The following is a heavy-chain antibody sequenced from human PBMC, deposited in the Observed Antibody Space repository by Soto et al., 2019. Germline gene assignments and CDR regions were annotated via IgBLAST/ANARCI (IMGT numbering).Heavy chain of an antibody. Sequence: GGSLRLSCAASGFTFSDDYMSWIRQAPGKGLEWVSYISSSSSYTNYADSVKGRFTISRDNAKNSLYLQMNSLRAEDTAVYYCARDDLAYSKKDYYGMDVWGQGTTVTVSS. CDR2: ISSSSSYT. CDR3: ARDDLAYSKKDYYGMDV. CDR1: GFTFSDDY. D-gene: IGHD4-4*01. J-gene: IGHJ6*02. V-gene: IGHV3-11*06.